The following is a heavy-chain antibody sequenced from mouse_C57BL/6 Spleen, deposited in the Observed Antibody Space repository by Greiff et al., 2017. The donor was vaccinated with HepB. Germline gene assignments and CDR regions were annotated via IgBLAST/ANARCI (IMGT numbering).Heavy chain of an antibody. CDR3: ARCLYYGGNYYAMDY. J-gene: IGHJ4*01. CDR1: GFTFSDYG. Sequence: EVQGVESGGGLVKPGGSLKLSCAASGFTFSDYGMHWVRQAPEKGLEWVAYISSGSSTIYYADTVKGRFTISRDNAKNTLFLQMTSLRSEDTAMYYCARCLYYGGNYYAMDYWGQGTSVTVSS. V-gene: IGHV5-17*01. D-gene: IGHD2-13*01. CDR2: ISSGSSTI.